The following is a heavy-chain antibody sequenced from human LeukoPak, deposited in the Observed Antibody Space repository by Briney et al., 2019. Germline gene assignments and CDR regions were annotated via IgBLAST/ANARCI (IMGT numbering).Heavy chain of an antibody. J-gene: IGHJ4*02. V-gene: IGHV1-69*05. CDR1: GGTFSSYA. CDR3: ARDVVGYDSSGYYYRY. Sequence: SVKVSCKASGGTFSSYAISWVRQAPGQGLEWMGRIIPIFGTANYAQKFQGRVTITTDESTSTGYMELSSLRSEDTAVYYCARDVVGYDSSGYYYRYWGQGTLVTVSS. D-gene: IGHD3-22*01. CDR2: IIPIFGTA.